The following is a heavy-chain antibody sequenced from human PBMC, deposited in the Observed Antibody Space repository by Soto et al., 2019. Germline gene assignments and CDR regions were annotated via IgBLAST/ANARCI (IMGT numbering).Heavy chain of an antibody. Sequence: QVQLVQSGAEVKKPGASVKVSCKASGYSFTSYGISWVRQAPGQGLEWMGWISPYNGNTNYAQNRQGRVTMAADASTSTAYMELRSLRSDDTAVYYCARSNGYYYGDNWFDPWGQGTLVTVSS. CDR1: GYSFTSYG. J-gene: IGHJ5*02. D-gene: IGHD3-22*01. V-gene: IGHV1-18*01. CDR3: ARSNGYYYGDNWFDP. CDR2: ISPYNGNT.